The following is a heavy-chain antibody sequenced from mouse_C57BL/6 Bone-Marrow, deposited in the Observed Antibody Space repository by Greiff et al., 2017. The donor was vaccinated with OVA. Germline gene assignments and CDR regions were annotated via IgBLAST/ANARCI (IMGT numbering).Heavy chain of an antibody. CDR2: IYPGGGYT. V-gene: IGHV1-63*01. Sequence: QVQLKESGAELVRPGTSVKMSCKASGYTFTNYWIGWAKQRPGHGLEWIGDIYPGGGYTNYNEKFKGQATLTADKSSSTAYMQFSSLTSEDSAIYYCARGGWFDYWGQGTTLTVSS. CDR3: ARGGWFDY. J-gene: IGHJ2*01. D-gene: IGHD2-3*01. CDR1: GYTFTNYW.